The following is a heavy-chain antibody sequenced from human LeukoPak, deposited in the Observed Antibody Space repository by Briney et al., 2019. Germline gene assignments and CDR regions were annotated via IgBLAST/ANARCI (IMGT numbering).Heavy chain of an antibody. V-gene: IGHV1-2*06. Sequence: ASVKVSCKASGYTFTGYYMHWVRQAPGQGLEWMGRINPNSGGTNYAQKFRGRVTTTRDTSISTAYMELSRLRSDDTAVYYCARDKRRGAAGDYWGQGTLVTVSS. CDR2: INPNSGGT. D-gene: IGHD6-13*01. CDR3: ARDKRRGAAGDY. J-gene: IGHJ4*02. CDR1: GYTFTGYY.